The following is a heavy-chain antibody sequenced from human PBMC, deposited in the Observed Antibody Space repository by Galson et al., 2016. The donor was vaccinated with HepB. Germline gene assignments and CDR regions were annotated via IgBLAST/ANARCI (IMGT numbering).Heavy chain of an antibody. Sequence: SVKVSCKASGYTLTSYYLHWVRQAPGQGLEWMGMIHPTGGTTRYAQKFQGRVTITRDTSTTTVHMELSSLRSDDTAVYYCARESGDPRFFWGQETLVTVSS. V-gene: IGHV1-46*01. CDR2: IHPTGGTT. CDR3: ARESGDPRFF. J-gene: IGHJ4*02. D-gene: IGHD2-21*02. CDR1: GYTLTSYY.